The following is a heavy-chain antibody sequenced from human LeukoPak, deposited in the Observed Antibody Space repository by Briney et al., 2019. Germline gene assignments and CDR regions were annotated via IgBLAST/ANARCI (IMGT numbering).Heavy chain of an antibody. D-gene: IGHD3-22*01. CDR3: AREGYYYDSSGYSPSFDY. CDR1: GGSISSYY. J-gene: IGHJ4*02. V-gene: IGHV4-59*01. Sequence: SETLSLTCTVSGGSISSYYWSWIRQSPGKGLEWLGYIDNSGITKYNPSLKSRVTISVDTSKNQFSLKLSSETAADTAVYYCAREGYYYDSSGYSPSFDYWGQGTLVTVSS. CDR2: IDNSGIT.